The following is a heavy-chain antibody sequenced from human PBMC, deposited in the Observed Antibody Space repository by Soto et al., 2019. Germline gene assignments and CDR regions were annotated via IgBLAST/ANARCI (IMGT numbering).Heavy chain of an antibody. CDR1: GGTFSSYA. CDR3: ASVPHCSSTSCYAFDI. J-gene: IGHJ3*02. D-gene: IGHD2-2*01. V-gene: IGHV1-69*13. Sequence: ASVKVSCKASGGTFSSYAISWVRQAPGQGLEWMGGIIPIFGTANYAQKFQGRVTITADESTSTAYMELSSLRSEDTAVYYCASVPHCSSTSCYAFDIWGQGTMVTVSS. CDR2: IIPIFGTA.